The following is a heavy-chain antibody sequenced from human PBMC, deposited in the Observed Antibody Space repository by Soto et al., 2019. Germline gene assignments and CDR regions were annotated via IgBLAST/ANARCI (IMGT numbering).Heavy chain of an antibody. CDR3: ARDWEDSSSWYFDY. D-gene: IGHD6-13*01. V-gene: IGHV3-48*01. Sequence: GGSLRLSCAASGSTFSSYSMNWVRQAPGKGLEWVSYISSSSSTIYYADSVKGRFTISRDNAKNSLYLQMNSLRAEDTAVYYCARDWEDSSSWYFDYWGQGTLVPVSS. CDR2: ISSSSSTI. J-gene: IGHJ4*02. CDR1: GSTFSSYS.